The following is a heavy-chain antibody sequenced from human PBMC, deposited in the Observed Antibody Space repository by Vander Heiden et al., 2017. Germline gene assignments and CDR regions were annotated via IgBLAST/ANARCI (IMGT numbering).Heavy chain of an antibody. CDR2: ISTTSSYI. J-gene: IGHJ4*02. D-gene: IGHD3-22*01. V-gene: IGHV3-21*01. CDR1: GFTFRTYS. CDR3: ARRGVEYYYDSSGYYPDY. Sequence: EVQLIQSGGGLVKPGGSLRLSCAASGFTFRTYSMNWVRQAPGRGLEWVSSISTTSSYIYYADSVKGRFTISRDNAKNSLYLQMNSLRVEDTAVYYCARRGVEYYYDSSGYYPDYWGQGTLVTVSS.